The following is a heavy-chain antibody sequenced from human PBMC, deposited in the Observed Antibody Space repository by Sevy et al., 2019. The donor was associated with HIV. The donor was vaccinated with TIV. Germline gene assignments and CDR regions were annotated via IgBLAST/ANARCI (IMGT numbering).Heavy chain of an antibody. D-gene: IGHD2-15*01. CDR1: GFTFSSSG. CDR3: ASEVQYCSGGSCYTVEYFQD. J-gene: IGHJ1*01. V-gene: IGHV3-33*08. Sequence: GGSLRLSCAASGFTFSSSGMHWVRQAPGKGLEWVAVIWYDGSNIYYADSVKGQFTISRENTKNTLYLQMNSLRVEETAVYYCASEVQYCSGGSCYTVEYFQDWGQGTLVTVSS. CDR2: IWYDGSNI.